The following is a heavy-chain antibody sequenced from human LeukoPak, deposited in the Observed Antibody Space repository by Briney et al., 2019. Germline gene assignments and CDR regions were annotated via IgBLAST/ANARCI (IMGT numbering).Heavy chain of an antibody. Sequence: ASVKVFCKASGYTFTSYGISWVRQAPGQGLEWMRWISAYNGNTNYAQKLQGRVTMTTDTSTSTAYMELRSLRSDDTAVYYCARDQLAEDWFDPWGQGTLVTVSS. D-gene: IGHD6-13*01. V-gene: IGHV1-18*01. J-gene: IGHJ5*02. CDR1: GYTFTSYG. CDR2: ISAYNGNT. CDR3: ARDQLAEDWFDP.